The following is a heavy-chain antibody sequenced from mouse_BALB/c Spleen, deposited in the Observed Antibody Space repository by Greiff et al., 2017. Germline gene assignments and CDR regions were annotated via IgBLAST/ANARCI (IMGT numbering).Heavy chain of an antibody. D-gene: IGHD2-1*01. J-gene: IGHJ2*01. CDR1: GYTFTDYA. CDR3: ARGGSYGNYDFDY. Sequence: QVQLQQSGPELVRPGVSVKISCKGSGYTFTDYAMHWVKQSHAKSLEWIGVISTYYGNTNYNQKFKGKATMTVDKSSSTAYMELARLTSEDSAIYYCARGGSYGNYDFDYWCQGTTLTVSS. V-gene: IGHV1-67*01. CDR2: ISTYYGNT.